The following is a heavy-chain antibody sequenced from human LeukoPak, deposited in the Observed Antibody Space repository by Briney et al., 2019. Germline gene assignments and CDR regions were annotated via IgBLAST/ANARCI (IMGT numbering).Heavy chain of an antibody. J-gene: IGHJ4*02. CDR1: GYTFTSYS. CDR3: AIYSGRYWKNFEF. CDR2: ISNYNNNA. V-gene: IGHV1-18*03. Sequence: ASVKLSCETSGYTFTSYSISWVRQAPGQGLEWMGWISNYNNNAEDAQKFQGRVTMTTDTSTRKAYMELRRLRSDDMAVYYCAIYSGRYWKNFEFWGQGTLVT. D-gene: IGHD1-26*01.